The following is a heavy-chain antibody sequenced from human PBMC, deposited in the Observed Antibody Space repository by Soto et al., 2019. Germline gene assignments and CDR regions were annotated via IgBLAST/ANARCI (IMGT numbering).Heavy chain of an antibody. D-gene: IGHD4-17*01. CDR3: AKAAVITRPVYYFDY. Sequence: GGSLRLSCAASGFTFSDYYMSWIRQAPGKGLEWVSYISSSGSTIYYADSVKGRFTISRDNAKNSLYLQMNSLRAEDTAVYYCAKAAVITRPVYYFDYWGQGTLVTVSS. J-gene: IGHJ4*02. CDR2: ISSSGSTI. V-gene: IGHV3-11*01. CDR1: GFTFSDYY.